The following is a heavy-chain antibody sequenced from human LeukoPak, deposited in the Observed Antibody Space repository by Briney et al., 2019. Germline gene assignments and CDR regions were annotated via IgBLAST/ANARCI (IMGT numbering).Heavy chain of an antibody. D-gene: IGHD3-3*01. J-gene: IGHJ5*02. Sequence: SVKVSRKASGYTFTSYGISWVRQAPGQGLEWMGGIIPIFGTANYAQKFQGRVMITTDESTSTAYMELSSLRSEDTAVYYCARGSPTIFGVVTSNWFDPWGQGTLVTVSS. CDR2: IIPIFGTA. CDR3: ARGSPTIFGVVTSNWFDP. V-gene: IGHV1-69*05. CDR1: GYTFTSYG.